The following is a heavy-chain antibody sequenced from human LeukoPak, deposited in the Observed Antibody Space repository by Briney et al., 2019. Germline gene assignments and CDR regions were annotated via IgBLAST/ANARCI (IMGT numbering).Heavy chain of an antibody. V-gene: IGHV3-11*01. CDR3: ARDPGSGYEEHFDY. CDR2: ISSSGSTM. Sequence: KPGGSLRLSCAASGFIFSDYYMRWIRQAPGKGLEWVSYISSSGSTMYYTDSVKGRFTISRDNAKDSLYLQMNSLRAEDTAVYYCARDPGSGYEEHFDYWGQGTLVTVSS. J-gene: IGHJ4*02. D-gene: IGHD5-12*01. CDR1: GFIFSDYY.